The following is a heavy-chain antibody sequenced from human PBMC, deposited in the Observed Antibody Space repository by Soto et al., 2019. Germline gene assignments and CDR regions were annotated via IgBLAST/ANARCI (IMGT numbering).Heavy chain of an antibody. V-gene: IGHV4-39*01. CDR2: IYYSGST. J-gene: IGHJ4*02. D-gene: IGHD2-21*01. Sequence: SETLSLTCTVSGGSISSSSYYWGWIRQPPGKGLEWIGSIYYSGSTYYNPSLKSRVTISVDTSKNQFSLKLSSVTAADTAVYYCARRLIQAATDYWGQGTLVTVSS. CDR3: ARRLIQAATDY. CDR1: GGSISSSSYY.